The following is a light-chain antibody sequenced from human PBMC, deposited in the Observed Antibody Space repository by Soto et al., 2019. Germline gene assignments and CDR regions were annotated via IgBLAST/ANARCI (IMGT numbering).Light chain of an antibody. V-gene: IGLV1-44*01. CDR3: AAWDGSLYGVV. CDR2: SDN. J-gene: IGLJ3*02. Sequence: QSVLTQPPSASGTPGRRVTISCSGSRSNIGSNNVHWYQQLPGTAPKLLIYSDNQRPSGVPDRFSGSKSDSSASLAITGLQAEDEADYYCAAWDGSLYGVVFGGGTKLTVL. CDR1: RSNIGSNN.